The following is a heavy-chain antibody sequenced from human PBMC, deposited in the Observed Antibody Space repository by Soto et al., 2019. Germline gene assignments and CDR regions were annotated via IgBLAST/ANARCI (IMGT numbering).Heavy chain of an antibody. D-gene: IGHD1-26*01. CDR2: ISYDGSNK. CDR1: GFTFSSYA. J-gene: IGHJ3*02. Sequence: GGSLRLSCAASGFTFSSYAMHWVRQAPGKGLEWVAVISYDGSNKYYADSVKGRFTISRDNSKNTLYLQMNSLRAEDTAVYYSASGGVKTVGANIDEAFDIWGQGTMVTVSS. CDR3: ASGGVKTVGANIDEAFDI. V-gene: IGHV3-30-3*01.